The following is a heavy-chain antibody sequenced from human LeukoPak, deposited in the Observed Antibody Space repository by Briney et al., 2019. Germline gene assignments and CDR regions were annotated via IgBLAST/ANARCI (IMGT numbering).Heavy chain of an antibody. V-gene: IGHV4-59*01. CDR1: GGSISTYY. D-gene: IGHD2-15*01. J-gene: IGHJ4*02. CDR2: IYYSGGT. Sequence: SETLSLTCTVSGGSISTYYWSWIRQPPGKGLEWIGYIYYSGGTNYNPSLKSRLTISVDTSRNQFSLRLSSVTAADTAVYYCARSPTGGSPFFDYWGQGTLVTVSS. CDR3: ARSPTGGSPFFDY.